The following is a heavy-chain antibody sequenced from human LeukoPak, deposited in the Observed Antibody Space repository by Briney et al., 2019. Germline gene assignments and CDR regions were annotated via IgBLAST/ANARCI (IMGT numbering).Heavy chain of an antibody. CDR3: ARGPKNSYDSSGYELDY. CDR1: GYTFTSYG. CDR2: MNPNSGNT. Sequence: ASVKVSCKASGYTFTSYGISWVRQATGQGLEWMGWMNPNSGNTGYAQKFQGRVTMTRNTSISTAYMELSSLRSEDTAVYYCARGPKNSYDSSGYELDYWGQGTLVTVSS. D-gene: IGHD3-22*01. J-gene: IGHJ4*02. V-gene: IGHV1-8*02.